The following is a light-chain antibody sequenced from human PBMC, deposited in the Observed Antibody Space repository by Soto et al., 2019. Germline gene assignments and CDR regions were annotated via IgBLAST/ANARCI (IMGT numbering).Light chain of an antibody. V-gene: IGKV1-9*01. CDR1: QGISTY. J-gene: IGKJ2*01. Sequence: IPLTQSPPSLSASVGDKVTITCRASQGISTYLAWYQHKPGRAPKLLISAASTLQSGVPSRFSGSGSGTDFTLTITSLQPEVFATYYCQQRNTYPLYTFGQGTKLEIK. CDR3: QQRNTYPLYT. CDR2: AAS.